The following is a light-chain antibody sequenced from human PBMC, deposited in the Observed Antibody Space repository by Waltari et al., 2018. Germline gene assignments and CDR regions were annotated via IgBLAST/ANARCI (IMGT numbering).Light chain of an antibody. CDR2: AAS. Sequence: DIQMTQSPSSLSASVGDRVTITCRASQSISSYLNWYQQKPGKAPKLLIYAASSLQSGVPSRFTRSGSGTAFTLTISSLHPQDFATYYCQQSYSTPTFGPGTKVAIK. CDR3: QQSYSTPT. CDR1: QSISSY. J-gene: IGKJ3*01. V-gene: IGKV1-39*01.